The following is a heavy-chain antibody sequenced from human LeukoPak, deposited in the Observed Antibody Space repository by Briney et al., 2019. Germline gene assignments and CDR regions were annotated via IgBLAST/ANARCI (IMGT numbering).Heavy chain of an antibody. CDR2: VYHSGTT. CDR3: ARTLSDSSPVAT. Sequence: SETLSLTCSVSGYFLSSGFYWGWIRQPPGKGLEWIASVYHSGTTIYNPSLKSRVTMSMDTSMNHYSLKLRSVTAADTAVYYCARTLSDSSPVATWDQGTLVTVSS. J-gene: IGHJ4*02. V-gene: IGHV4-38-2*02. CDR1: GYFLSSGFY. D-gene: IGHD3-22*01.